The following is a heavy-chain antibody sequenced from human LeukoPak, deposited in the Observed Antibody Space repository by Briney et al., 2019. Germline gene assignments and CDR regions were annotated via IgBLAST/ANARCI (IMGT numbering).Heavy chain of an antibody. J-gene: IGHJ4*02. CDR2: IYWDDDK. V-gene: IGHV2-5*02. D-gene: IGHD1/OR15-1a*01. CDR1: GFSLSTSGVG. Sequence: SGPTLVKPTQTLTLTCTFSGFSLSTSGVGVGWIRQPSGKALEWLALIYWDDDKRYSPSLKSRLTITKDNSKNQVVLTMTNMDPVDTATYYCAHPTDEQQFDYWGQGTLVTVSS. CDR3: AHPTDEQQFDY.